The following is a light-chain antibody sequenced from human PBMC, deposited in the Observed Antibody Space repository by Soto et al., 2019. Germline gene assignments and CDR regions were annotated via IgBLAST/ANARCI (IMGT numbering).Light chain of an antibody. V-gene: IGLV1-40*01. Sequence: QSVLTQPPSVSGAPGQRVTIYCTGSSSNIGAGYDVHWYQQLPGTAPKLLIYGNSNRPSGVPDRFSGSKSGTSASLAITGLQAEDEADYYCQSYDGSLSGTVFGGGTKVTIL. J-gene: IGLJ3*02. CDR2: GNS. CDR3: QSYDGSLSGTV. CDR1: SSNIGAGYD.